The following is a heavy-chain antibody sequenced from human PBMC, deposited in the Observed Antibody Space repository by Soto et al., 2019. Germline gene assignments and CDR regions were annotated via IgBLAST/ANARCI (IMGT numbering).Heavy chain of an antibody. Sequence: GGSLRLSCAASGFTFSSYWMHWVRQAPGKGLVWVSRINSDGSSTSYADSVKGRFTISRDNAKNTLYLQMNSLRAEDTAVYYCAKSMPWSGYSPDYWGQGTLVTVSS. D-gene: IGHD3-3*01. CDR1: GFTFSSYW. V-gene: IGHV3-74*01. CDR3: AKSMPWSGYSPDY. J-gene: IGHJ4*02. CDR2: INSDGSST.